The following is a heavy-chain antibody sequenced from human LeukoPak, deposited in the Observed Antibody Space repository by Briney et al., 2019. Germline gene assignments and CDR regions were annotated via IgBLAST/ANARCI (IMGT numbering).Heavy chain of an antibody. J-gene: IGHJ5*02. D-gene: IGHD3-10*01. CDR2: INPNSGGT. CDR1: GYTFTGYY. Sequence: GASVKVSCKASGYTFTGYYMHWVRQAPGQGLEWMGWINPNSGGTNYAQKFQGRVTMTRDTSISTAYMELSRLRSDDTAVYYCAREFWFGELSVRNGNWFDPWGQGTLVTVSS. V-gene: IGHV1-2*02. CDR3: AREFWFGELSVRNGNWFDP.